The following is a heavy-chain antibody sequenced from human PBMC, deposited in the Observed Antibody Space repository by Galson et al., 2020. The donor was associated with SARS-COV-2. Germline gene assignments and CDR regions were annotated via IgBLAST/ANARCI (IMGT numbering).Heavy chain of an antibody. CDR3: ARYRVLPYGMDV. D-gene: IGHD1-26*01. V-gene: IGHV1-2*02. CDR2: INPNSGGT. CDR1: GYTFTGYY. J-gene: IGHJ6*02. Sequence: GESLKISCKASGYTFTGYYMHWVRQAPGQGLEWMGWINPNSGGTNYAQKFQGRVTMTRDTSISTAYMELSRLRSDDTAVYYCARYRVLPYGMDVWGQGTTVTVSS.